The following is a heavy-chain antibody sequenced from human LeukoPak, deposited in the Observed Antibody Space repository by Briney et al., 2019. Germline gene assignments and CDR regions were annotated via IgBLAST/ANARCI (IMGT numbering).Heavy chain of an antibody. D-gene: IGHD3-3*01. Sequence: ASVRVSCKASGYTFSGYYIHWVRQAPGQGLGWMGWINTNSGGTKYAQRFQGRVTMTRDTSISTAYMEVSRLRSDDTTVYFCARSRFLEWLYLLDYWGQGTLVTVSS. CDR1: GYTFSGYY. CDR3: ARSRFLEWLYLLDY. J-gene: IGHJ4*02. V-gene: IGHV1-2*02. CDR2: INTNSGGT.